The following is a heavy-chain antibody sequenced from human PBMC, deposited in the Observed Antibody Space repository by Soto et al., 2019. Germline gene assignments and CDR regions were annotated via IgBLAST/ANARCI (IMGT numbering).Heavy chain of an antibody. CDR3: TRLGPGNGASETLQYYFFDS. V-gene: IGHV4-30-4*01. CDR1: GGSISSPDSY. CDR2: IYYSGTT. Sequence: QVQLQESGPGLVKPSQTLSLTCSVSGGSISSPDSYWSWIRQPPGKGLEWIGHIYYSGTTSYNPSLERRVTMALDTPKTQFTLRLSSVTAAATAVYYCTRLGPGNGASETLQYYFFDSWGQGTLVTVSS. J-gene: IGHJ4*02. D-gene: IGHD3-16*01.